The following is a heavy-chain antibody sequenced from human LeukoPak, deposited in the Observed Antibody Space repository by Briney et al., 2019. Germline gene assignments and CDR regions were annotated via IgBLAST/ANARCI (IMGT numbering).Heavy chain of an antibody. Sequence: GRSLRLSCAASGFTFSSYGMHWVRQAPGKGLEWVAVISYEGSNKYYADSVKGRFTISRDNSKNTLYLQINNLRAEDAAVYYCAKGERRGYSGYYDYWGRGALVTVSS. D-gene: IGHD5-12*01. J-gene: IGHJ4*02. CDR3: AKGERRGYSGYYDY. CDR2: ISYEGSNK. V-gene: IGHV3-30*18. CDR1: GFTFSSYG.